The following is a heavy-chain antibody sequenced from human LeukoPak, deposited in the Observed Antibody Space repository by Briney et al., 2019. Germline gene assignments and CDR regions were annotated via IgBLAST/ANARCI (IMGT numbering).Heavy chain of an antibody. CDR3: ARSGYSGYDPDY. V-gene: IGHV3-11*06. CDR2: ISPGSDYT. D-gene: IGHD5-12*01. J-gene: IGHJ4*02. Sequence: GGSLRLSCAASGFTFSGYFMNWIRQAPGEGLDWVSYISPGSDYTNYADSVKGRFTISRDNAKNSLYLQMNSLRAEDTAVYFCARSGYSGYDPDYWGQGTLVTVSS. CDR1: GFTFSGYF.